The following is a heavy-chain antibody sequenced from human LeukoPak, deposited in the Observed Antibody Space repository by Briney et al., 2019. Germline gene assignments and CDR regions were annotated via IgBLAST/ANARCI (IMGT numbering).Heavy chain of an antibody. Sequence: GGPLRLSCAASGFTFNYYAMSWVRQAPGKGLEWVSGISDNEGRTYYTDSVKGRFTISRDKTKSTVYLQMHNLRADDTAVYFCARHDSFIPYWGQGTLVTVSS. CDR3: ARHDSFIPY. J-gene: IGHJ4*02. CDR1: GFTFNYYA. V-gene: IGHV3-23*01. CDR2: ISDNEGRT. D-gene: IGHD5-18*01.